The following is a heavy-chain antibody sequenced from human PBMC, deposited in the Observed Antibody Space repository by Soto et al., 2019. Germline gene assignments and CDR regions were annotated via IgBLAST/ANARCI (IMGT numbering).Heavy chain of an antibody. CDR1: GYTFTTYG. CDR2: ISPYNGDT. J-gene: IGHJ4*02. CDR3: ARTPRAQMIVLEAATRFDY. D-gene: IGHD2-15*01. V-gene: IGHV1-18*04. Sequence: QVQLVQSGVEVKRPGASLKVSCKASGYTFTTYGFNWVRQAPGQGLEWMGWISPYNGDTNYAQNFQGRVTLTTDTSTSTAYMELRSLTSDDTAVYYCARTPRAQMIVLEAATRFDYWGQGTLVTVSS.